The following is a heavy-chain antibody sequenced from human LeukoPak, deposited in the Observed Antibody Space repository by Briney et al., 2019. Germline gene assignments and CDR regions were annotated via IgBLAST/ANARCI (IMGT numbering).Heavy chain of an antibody. Sequence: SETLSLTCTVSGGSISSYYWSWIRQHPGKGLEWIGYIYYSGSTYYNPSLKSRVTISVDTSKNQFSLKLSSVTAADTAVYYCASGLRYFDWLPGGYFDYWGQGTLVTVSS. CDR3: ASGLRYFDWLPGGYFDY. CDR1: GGSISSYY. J-gene: IGHJ4*02. CDR2: IYYSGST. V-gene: IGHV4-59*06. D-gene: IGHD3-9*01.